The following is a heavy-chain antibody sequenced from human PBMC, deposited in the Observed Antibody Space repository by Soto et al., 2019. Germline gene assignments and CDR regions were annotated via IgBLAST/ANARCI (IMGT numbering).Heavy chain of an antibody. J-gene: IGHJ3*02. CDR1: GESFSGYY. V-gene: IGHV4-34*09. Sequence: PSETLSLTCAVYGESFSGYYWSWIRQPPGKGLEWIGEINHSGSTNYNPSLKSRVTISVDTSKNQFSPKLSPVTPADTAVYYCARDQSLPDAFDIWGQGTMVTVSS. CDR3: ARDQSLPDAFDI. CDR2: INHSGST.